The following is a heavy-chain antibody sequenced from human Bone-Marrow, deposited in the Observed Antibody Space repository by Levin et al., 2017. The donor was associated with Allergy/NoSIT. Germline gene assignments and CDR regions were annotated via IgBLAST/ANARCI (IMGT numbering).Heavy chain of an antibody. CDR2: IITDGTST. V-gene: IGHV3-74*01. CDR1: GFTFSNYY. CDR3: ATSLLDV. J-gene: IGHJ6*04. Sequence: QTGGSLRLSCAASGFTFSNYYMHWVRQAPGKGLEWVSRIITDGTSTSYADSVQGRFTISRDNAKSIMYLQMTNLRPEDTAVYYCATSLLDVWGKGTTVIVSS.